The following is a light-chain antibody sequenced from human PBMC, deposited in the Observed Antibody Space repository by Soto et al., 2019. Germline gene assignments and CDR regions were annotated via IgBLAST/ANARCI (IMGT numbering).Light chain of an antibody. V-gene: IGKV1-39*01. CDR1: QSISNY. Sequence: DIHMPQSPSSLSASVGDRVTITCRGSQSISNYLNWYQQKPGKAPKLLIYAASILQDGVPSRFSGSGSGTHFTLTISSLQSEDFAVYYCQQYDTWPLITFGQGIRLEIK. CDR3: QQYDTWPLIT. J-gene: IGKJ5*01. CDR2: AAS.